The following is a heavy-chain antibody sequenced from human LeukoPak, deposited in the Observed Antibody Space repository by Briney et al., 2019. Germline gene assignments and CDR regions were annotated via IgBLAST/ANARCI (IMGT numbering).Heavy chain of an antibody. D-gene: IGHD4-17*01. J-gene: IGHJ3*02. V-gene: IGHV4-59*01. CDR2: IYYSGST. Sequence: SETLSLTCTVSGGSISSYYWSWLRQPPGKGLEWIGYIYYSGSTNYNPSLKSRVTISVDTSKNQFSLKLSSVTAADTAVYYCARAGTTGGAFDIWGQGTMVTVSS. CDR1: GGSISSYY. CDR3: ARAGTTGGAFDI.